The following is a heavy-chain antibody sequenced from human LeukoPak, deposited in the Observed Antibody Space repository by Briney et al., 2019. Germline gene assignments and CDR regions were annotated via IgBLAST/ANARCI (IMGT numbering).Heavy chain of an antibody. CDR3: ARGRQLVRFFPFDF. CDR2: MTHSGDS. D-gene: IGHD6-6*01. Sequence: SETLSLTCAVYNGSFRGYYRTWIRQPPGEGLEWIGEMTHSGDSNYNPSLKSRVTISVDTSKNHFSLNLTSVTAADTAVCYCARGRQLVRFFPFDFWSQGSLVTVSS. J-gene: IGHJ4*02. CDR1: NGSFRGYY. V-gene: IGHV4-34*01.